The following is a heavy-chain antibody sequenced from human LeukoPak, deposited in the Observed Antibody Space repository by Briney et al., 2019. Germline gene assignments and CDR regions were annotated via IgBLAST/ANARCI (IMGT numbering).Heavy chain of an antibody. CDR2: ISDDGTFT. Sequence: QPGGSLRLSCAASGFTFSRYAMHWVRQAPGKGLEWVAVISDDGTFTLYGDSVRGRFTISRDSSKNTLYLQMNSLRLEDTAVYYCARDPYRDAPDYFDYWGQGTLVTVSS. J-gene: IGHJ4*02. V-gene: IGHV3-30-3*01. CDR3: ARDPYRDAPDYFDY. CDR1: GFTFSRYA.